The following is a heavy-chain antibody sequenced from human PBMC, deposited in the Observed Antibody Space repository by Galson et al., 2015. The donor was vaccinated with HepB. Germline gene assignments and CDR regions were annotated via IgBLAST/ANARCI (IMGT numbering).Heavy chain of an antibody. Sequence: SVKVSCKASGYTFTSYGISWVRQAPGQGLEWMGWISDYNGNTNYAQKLQVRVTMTTDTSTSTAYMELWSLRSDDKAVYYCARSGYYDFWSGYHIGTPTAFDIWGQGTLVTVSS. V-gene: IGHV1-18*01. CDR2: ISDYNGNT. D-gene: IGHD3-3*01. CDR1: GYTFTSYG. J-gene: IGHJ3*02. CDR3: ARSGYYDFWSGYHIGTPTAFDI.